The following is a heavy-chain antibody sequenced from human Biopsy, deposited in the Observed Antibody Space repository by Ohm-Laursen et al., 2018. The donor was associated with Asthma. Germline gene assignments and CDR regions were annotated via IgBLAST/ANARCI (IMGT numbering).Heavy chain of an antibody. J-gene: IGHJ3*01. CDR1: GYSFATNA. Sequence: ASVKVSCKASGYSFATNAMHWVRQAPGQRLEWMGWVNTGNGDTKYSQKFQGRVTITRDTSASTAYMELRSLRSEDTATYYCARTYYDFLTGQVKDVFGVWGQGTMVTVSS. V-gene: IGHV1-3*04. D-gene: IGHD3-9*01. CDR3: ARTYYDFLTGQVKDVFGV. CDR2: VNTGNGDT.